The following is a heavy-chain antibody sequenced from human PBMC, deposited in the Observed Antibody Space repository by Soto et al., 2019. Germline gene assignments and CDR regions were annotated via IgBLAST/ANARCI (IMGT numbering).Heavy chain of an antibody. CDR1: EVTLRRYG. Sequence: GGYVGLSCAASEVTLRRYGMQWVRLCPGKGLEWVAVISYDGSKVYYADSVKGRFTISRESSENTLYLQMNSLRAEDTAVYCCAKDLSVLATIQYFDSWGQGT. V-gene: IGHV3-30*18. CDR3: AKDLSVLATIQYFDS. D-gene: IGHD5-12*01. J-gene: IGHJ4*02. CDR2: ISYDGSKV.